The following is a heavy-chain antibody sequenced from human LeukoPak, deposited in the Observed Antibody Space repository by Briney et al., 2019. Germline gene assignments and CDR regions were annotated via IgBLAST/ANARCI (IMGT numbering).Heavy chain of an antibody. Sequence: GGSLRLSCADSGFNFSKYWMSWVRQAPGKGLEWVANIKPDGGDKYYVDSVKGRFTISRDNAKNSLYLQMNSLRAEDTAVYYCARDPGGLDYWGQGTLVTVSS. V-gene: IGHV3-7*01. CDR2: IKPDGGDK. CDR1: GFNFSKYW. D-gene: IGHD1-14*01. CDR3: ARDPGGLDY. J-gene: IGHJ4*02.